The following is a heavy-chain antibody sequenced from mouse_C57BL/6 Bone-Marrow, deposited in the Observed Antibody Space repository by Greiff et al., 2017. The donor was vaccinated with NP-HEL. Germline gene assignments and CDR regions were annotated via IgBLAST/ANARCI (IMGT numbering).Heavy chain of an antibody. D-gene: IGHD3-2*02. CDR3: ARSGQLRLFAY. CDR2: IFPGSGST. J-gene: IGHJ3*01. V-gene: IGHV1-56*01. Sequence: VQLQQSGPELVRPGASVKISCKAPGYTFPSYWMQCVRQRPGQGLEWIGEIFPGSGSTYYNEKFKGKATLTVDTSSSTAYMQLSSLTSDDTAVYFCARSGQLRLFAYWGQGTLVTVSA. CDR1: GYTFPSYW.